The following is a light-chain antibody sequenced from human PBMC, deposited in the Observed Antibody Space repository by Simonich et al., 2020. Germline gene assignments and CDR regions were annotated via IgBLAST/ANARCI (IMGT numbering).Light chain of an antibody. CDR1: ALPKQY. Sequence: SYELTQPPLVSVSPGQTARITCSGDALPKQYAYWYQQKPGQAPGLVIYKDSERPSGIPARFSGASSGTTVTLTISGVQAEDEADYYCQSADSSGTYVVFGGGTKLTVL. CDR2: KDS. V-gene: IGLV3-25*03. CDR3: QSADSSGTYVV. J-gene: IGLJ2*01.